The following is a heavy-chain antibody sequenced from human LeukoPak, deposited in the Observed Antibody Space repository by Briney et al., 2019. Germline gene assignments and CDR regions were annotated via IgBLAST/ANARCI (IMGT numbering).Heavy chain of an antibody. D-gene: IGHD2-2*01. V-gene: IGHV4-59*01. Sequence: SETLSLTCAVYGGSFSGYYWSWIRQPPGKGLEWIGYIYYSGSTNYNPSLKSRVTISVDTSKNHFSLKLGSVTAADTAVYYCARTTEGYCRSTSYSWCYYYYMDVWGKGTTVTVSS. CDR1: GGSFSGYY. CDR3: ARTTEGYCRSTSYSWCYYYYMDV. J-gene: IGHJ6*03. CDR2: IYYSGST.